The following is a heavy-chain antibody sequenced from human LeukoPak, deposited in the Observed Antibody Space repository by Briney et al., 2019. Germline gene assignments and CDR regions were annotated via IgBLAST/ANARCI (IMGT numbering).Heavy chain of an antibody. CDR1: GGSISSGGYY. V-gene: IGHV4-30-2*01. CDR3: ARDGPPDY. CDR2: IYHSGST. J-gene: IGHJ4*02. Sequence: SETLSLTCTVSGGSISSGGYYWSWIRQPPGKGLEWIGYIYHSGSTYYNPSLKSRVTISVDRSKNQCSLKLSSVTAADTAVYYCARDGPPDYWGQGTLVTVSS.